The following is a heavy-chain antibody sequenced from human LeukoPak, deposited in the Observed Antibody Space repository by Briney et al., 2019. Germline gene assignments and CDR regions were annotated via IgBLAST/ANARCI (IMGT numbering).Heavy chain of an antibody. V-gene: IGHV3-7*01. CDR2: IKQDGSEK. Sequence: GGSLRLSCAASGFTLSSNWMNWVRQAPGGGLEWVAIIKQDGSEKYYVDSVKGRFTISRDNAKNSLYLQMNSLRAEDTAVYYCARGNGFIIDYWGQGTLVTVSS. J-gene: IGHJ4*02. CDR3: ARGNGFIIDY. D-gene: IGHD2-8*01. CDR1: GFTLSSNW.